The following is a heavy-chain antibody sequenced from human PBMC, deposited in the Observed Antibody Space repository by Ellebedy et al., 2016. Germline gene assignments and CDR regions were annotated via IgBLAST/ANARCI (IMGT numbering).Heavy chain of an antibody. CDR2: VKQDGTGE. D-gene: IGHD3-22*01. CDR1: GFTFNTYT. J-gene: IGHJ4*02. V-gene: IGHV3-7*04. CDR3: ARVHHYYDSSGYYSGYFDY. Sequence: GESLKISXEASGFTFNTYTMTWARQAPGKGLELVASVKQDGTGEHYVDSVKGRFTISRDNAKNSLYLQMNSLRAEDTAVYYCARVHHYYDSSGYYSGYFDYWGQGTLVTVSS.